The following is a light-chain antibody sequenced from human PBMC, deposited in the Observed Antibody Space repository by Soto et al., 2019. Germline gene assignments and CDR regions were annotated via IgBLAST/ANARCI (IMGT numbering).Light chain of an antibody. Sequence: QSVLTQPASVSGSPGQSITISCTGTSSDIGSYKYVSWYQQQAGKVPKLIIYDVSKRPSGVSNRFSGSKSGNPASLTISGLQAEDEADYYCSSYTSRTNQLFGGGTKLTVL. CDR1: SSDIGSYKY. CDR3: SSYTSRTNQL. J-gene: IGLJ2*01. V-gene: IGLV2-14*01. CDR2: DVS.